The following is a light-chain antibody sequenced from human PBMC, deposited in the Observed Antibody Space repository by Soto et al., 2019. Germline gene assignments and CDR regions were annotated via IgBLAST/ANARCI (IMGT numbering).Light chain of an antibody. CDR3: QQYNNWPPT. CDR1: QSISVW. Sequence: IQMTQSPSTLSASVGDRVTITCRASQSISVWLAWYQQKAGKAPNLLIYKASRLESGVPSRFSGSGSETEFTLTISSLQSEDFAVYYCQQYNNWPPTFGQGTRLEI. V-gene: IGKV1-5*03. CDR2: KAS. J-gene: IGKJ5*01.